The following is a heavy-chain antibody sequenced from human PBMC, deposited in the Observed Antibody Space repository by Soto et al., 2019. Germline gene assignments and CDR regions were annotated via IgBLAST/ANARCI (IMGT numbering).Heavy chain of an antibody. V-gene: IGHV3-66*01. CDR3: ATAKLLLPWLFDY. Sequence: GGSLRLSCAASGCTVSSNYMTWVRQAPGKGLEWVSVIYSGGSTNYADSVKGRFTISRDDSKNTLFLQMNSLRAEDTAVYYCATAKLLLPWLFDYWGQGTLVTVSS. D-gene: IGHD2-15*01. CDR1: GCTVSSNY. J-gene: IGHJ4*02. CDR2: IYSGGST.